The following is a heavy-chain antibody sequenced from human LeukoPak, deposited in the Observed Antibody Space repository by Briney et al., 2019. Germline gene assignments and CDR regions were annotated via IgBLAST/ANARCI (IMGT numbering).Heavy chain of an antibody. CDR1: GFTFSSYG. D-gene: IGHD6-13*01. CDR2: ISGGGGST. J-gene: IGHJ4*02. V-gene: IGHV3-23*01. CDR3: AKEMYSSSWYYFDY. Sequence: GGTLRLSCAASGFTFSSYGLSWVRQAPGKGLEWVSSISGGGGSTYYADPVKGRFTISRDNSKNTLYLQMNSLRAEDTAVYYCAKEMYSSSWYYFDYWGQGTLVTVSS.